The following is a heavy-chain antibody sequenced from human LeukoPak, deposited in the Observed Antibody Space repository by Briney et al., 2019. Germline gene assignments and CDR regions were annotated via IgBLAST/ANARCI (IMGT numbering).Heavy chain of an antibody. V-gene: IGHV3-21*01. D-gene: IGHD3-10*01. J-gene: IGHJ4*02. CDR1: GLTFSSYS. Sequence: PGGSLRLSCAASGLTFSSYSMNWVRQAPGKGLEWFSSISSSSSYIYYADSVKGRFTISRDNAKNSLYLQMNSLRAEDTAVYYCARGREAQRYYYGSGTLGYWGQGTLVTVSS. CDR2: ISSSSSYI. CDR3: ARGREAQRYYYGSGTLGY.